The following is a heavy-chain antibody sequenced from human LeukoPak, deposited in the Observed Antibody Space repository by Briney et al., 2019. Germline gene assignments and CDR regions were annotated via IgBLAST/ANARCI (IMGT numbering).Heavy chain of an antibody. J-gene: IGHJ4*02. Sequence: SETLSLTCAVYGGSFSGYYWSWIRQPPGKGLEWIGEINHSGSTNYNPSLKSRVTISVDTSKNQFSLKLSSVTAADTAVYYCARGRSYYYGSGSHFYWGQGTLVTVSS. CDR1: GGSFSGYY. CDR2: INHSGST. D-gene: IGHD3-10*01. V-gene: IGHV4-34*01. CDR3: ARGRSYYYGSGSHFY.